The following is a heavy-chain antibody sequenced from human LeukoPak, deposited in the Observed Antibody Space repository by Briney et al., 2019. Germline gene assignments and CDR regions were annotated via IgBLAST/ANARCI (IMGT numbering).Heavy chain of an antibody. D-gene: IGHD3-22*01. V-gene: IGHV3-15*01. CDR3: TTRNYYDSSGYYFRFDC. CDR2: ISSKTDGGTT. J-gene: IGHJ4*02. Sequence: GGSLRLSCAASGFTFSNAWMSWVRQTPGKGLEWVGHISSKTDGGTTDYAAPVKGRFTISRDGSENTLYLQMNSLKPEDTAVFYCTTRNYYDSSGYYFRFDCWGQGTLVTVSS. CDR1: GFTFSNAW.